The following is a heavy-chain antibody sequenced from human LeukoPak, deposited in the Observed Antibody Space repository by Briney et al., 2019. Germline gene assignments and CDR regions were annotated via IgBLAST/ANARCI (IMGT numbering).Heavy chain of an antibody. CDR2: ISYDGSNE. CDR1: GFTFSNYA. Sequence: GGSLRLSCAASGFTFSNYAMYWVRQAPGKGLEWVAVISYDGSNEYYAGSVQGRFTISRDNSKNTLYLQMSSLRLDDTAVYYCVDATDEGGDYWGQGTLVTVSS. D-gene: IGHD2-2*01. CDR3: VDATDEGGDY. V-gene: IGHV3-30-3*01. J-gene: IGHJ4*02.